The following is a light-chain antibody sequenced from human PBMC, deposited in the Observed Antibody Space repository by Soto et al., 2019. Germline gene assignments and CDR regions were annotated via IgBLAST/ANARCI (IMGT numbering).Light chain of an antibody. CDR2: GAS. CDR1: QSISTY. J-gene: IGKJ1*01. CDR3: QQYNNWPPGT. V-gene: IGKV3-15*01. Sequence: EIVMTQSPASLYVSRGERSTLSCSANQSISTYLAWYQQKPGQAPRLLIYGASTRATGIPVRFSGSGSGTEFTLTISSLQSEDFAVYYCQQYNNWPPGTFGQGTKVDI.